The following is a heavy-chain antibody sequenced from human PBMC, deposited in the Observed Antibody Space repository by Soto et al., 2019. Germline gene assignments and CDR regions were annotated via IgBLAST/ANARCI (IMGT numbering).Heavy chain of an antibody. V-gene: IGHV4-61*01. Sequence: SETLSLTCTVSGDSVSSDNYYWTWIRQPPGKGLEWIGYIYSSGSTNYNPSLKSRVTISLDTSRNQFSLKLTSVTAADTAVYYCARDIRGYSRAFDYWGQGTLVTVSS. J-gene: IGHJ4*02. CDR1: GDSVSSDNYY. D-gene: IGHD5-18*01. CDR2: IYSSGST. CDR3: ARDIRGYSRAFDY.